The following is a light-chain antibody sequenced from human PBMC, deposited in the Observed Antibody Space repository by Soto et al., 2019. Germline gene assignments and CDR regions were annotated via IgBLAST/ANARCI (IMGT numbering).Light chain of an antibody. CDR3: SSYTSISSLGV. CDR1: GSDVGSYKY. Sequence: QSALTQPASVSGSPGQSITISCTGTGSDVGSYKYVSWYQQHPGKAPKLIIFEVSNRPSGVSDRFSGSKFGNRASLTISGLQAEDEADYYCSSYTSISSLGVFGTGTKLTVL. V-gene: IGLV2-14*01. J-gene: IGLJ1*01. CDR2: EVS.